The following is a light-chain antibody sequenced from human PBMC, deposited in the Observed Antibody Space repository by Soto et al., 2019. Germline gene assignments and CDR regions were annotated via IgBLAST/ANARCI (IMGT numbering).Light chain of an antibody. CDR3: LQDYNYPWT. CDR1: QAIRFD. J-gene: IGKJ1*01. V-gene: IGKV1-6*01. CDR2: AAS. Sequence: AIQLTQSPSSLSASIGDSVTITCRASQAIRFDLGWYQHKPGTAPKLLIYAASNLQSGVPSRFSGSGSGTDFTLTISSLQPEDFATYYCLQDYNYPWTFGQGTKVEIK.